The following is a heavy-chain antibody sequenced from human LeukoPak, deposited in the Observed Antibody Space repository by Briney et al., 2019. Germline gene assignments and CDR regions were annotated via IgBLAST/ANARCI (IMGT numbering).Heavy chain of an antibody. CDR3: AKDRSGSYSTH. CDR1: GFTFSSYW. J-gene: IGHJ4*02. Sequence: PGGSLRLSCAASGFTFSSYWMHWVRQAPGKGLVWVSHINSDGNTIRYADSVKGRFTISRDNAKNTLYLQMNSLRAEDTAVYYCAKDRSGSYSTHWGQGTLVTVSS. D-gene: IGHD1-26*01. V-gene: IGHV3-74*01. CDR2: INSDGNTI.